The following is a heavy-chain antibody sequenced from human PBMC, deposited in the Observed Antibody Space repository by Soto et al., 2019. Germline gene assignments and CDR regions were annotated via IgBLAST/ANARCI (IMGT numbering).Heavy chain of an antibody. D-gene: IGHD2-21*01. CDR2: INPNSGGT. Sequence: ASVKVSCKASGGTFSSYAISWVRQAPGQGLEWMGWINPNSGGTNYGQKFQGWVTMTRDTSISTAYMELSRLRSDDTAVYYCARDGQGWCPYGMDVWGQGSTVTVS. V-gene: IGHV1-2*04. J-gene: IGHJ6*02. CDR1: GGTFSSYA. CDR3: ARDGQGWCPYGMDV.